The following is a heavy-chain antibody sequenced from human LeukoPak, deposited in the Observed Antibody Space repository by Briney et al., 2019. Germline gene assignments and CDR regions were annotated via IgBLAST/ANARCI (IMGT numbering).Heavy chain of an antibody. J-gene: IGHJ2*01. CDR2: IHNRGNT. V-gene: IGHV4-59*01. D-gene: IGHD2-15*01. Sequence: PSETLSLTCTVSGGSISAYSWTWIRQPPGKGLEWIGYIHNRGNTNYNPSLKSRVTISADTSRNQFSLKLGSVTAADTAVYYCARTAALRLQWYFDLWGRGTLVSVSS. CDR1: GGSISAYS. CDR3: ARTAALRLQWYFDL.